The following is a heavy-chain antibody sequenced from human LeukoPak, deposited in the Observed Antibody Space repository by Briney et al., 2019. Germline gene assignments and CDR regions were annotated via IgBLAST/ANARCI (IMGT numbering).Heavy chain of an antibody. CDR3: ARHPSGSYSYYFDY. Sequence: PSETLSLTCIVSGGSISSYFWSWIRQPPGKGLEWIGYIYYSGSTNYNPSLKSRVTISVDTSRNQFSLGLSSVTSADTAVYYCARHPSGSYSYYFDYWGQGTLVTVSS. V-gene: IGHV4-59*01. D-gene: IGHD1-26*01. CDR1: GGSISSYF. CDR2: IYYSGST. J-gene: IGHJ4*02.